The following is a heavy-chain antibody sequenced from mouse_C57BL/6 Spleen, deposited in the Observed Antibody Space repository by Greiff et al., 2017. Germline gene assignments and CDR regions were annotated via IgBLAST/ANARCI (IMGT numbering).Heavy chain of an antibody. J-gene: IGHJ1*03. CDR3: VGYSNYVGWYFDV. CDR2: IYPGDGDT. V-gene: IGHV1-82*01. D-gene: IGHD2-5*01. CDR1: GYAFSSSW. Sequence: QVHVKQSGPELVKPGASVKISCKASGYAFSSSWMNWVKQRPGKGLEWIGRIYPGDGDTNYNGKFKGKATLTADKSSSTAYMQLSSLTSEDSAVYFCVGYSNYVGWYFDVWGTGTTVTVSS.